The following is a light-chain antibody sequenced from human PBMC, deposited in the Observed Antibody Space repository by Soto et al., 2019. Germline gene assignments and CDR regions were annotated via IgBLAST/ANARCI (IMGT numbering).Light chain of an antibody. V-gene: IGLV2-11*01. Sequence: ALTQPRSVSGSPGQSVPISCTGTSSDVGGYNCVSWYQHHPGKAPKLMIYDVTKRPSGVPDRFSGSKSGNTASLTISGLQAEDEADYYCCSYAGTFYVFGTGTKVTVL. J-gene: IGLJ1*01. CDR2: DVT. CDR3: CSYAGTFYV. CDR1: SSDVGGYNC.